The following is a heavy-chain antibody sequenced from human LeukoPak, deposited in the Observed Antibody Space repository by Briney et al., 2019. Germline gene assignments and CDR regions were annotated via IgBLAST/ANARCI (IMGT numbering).Heavy chain of an antibody. CDR2: ISSSSPYI. Sequence: GGSLRLSCAASGFTFSDYSMNWVRQAPGKGLEWVSSISSSSPYIYYTDSVKGRFTISRDNAKNSLYLQMNSLRAEDTAVYYCAKGYGDYFDYWGQGTLVTVSS. V-gene: IGHV3-21*04. CDR1: GFTFSDYS. CDR3: AKGYGDYFDY. D-gene: IGHD4-17*01. J-gene: IGHJ4*02.